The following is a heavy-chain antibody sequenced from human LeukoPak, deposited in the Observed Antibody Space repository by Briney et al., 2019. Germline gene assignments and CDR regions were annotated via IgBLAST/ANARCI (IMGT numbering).Heavy chain of an antibody. D-gene: IGHD6-13*01. J-gene: IGHJ4*02. V-gene: IGHV3-7*03. CDR3: TTDLAAATDY. CDR2: INEDGSQK. CDR1: GLTFNNYW. Sequence: GGSLRLSCVASGLTFNNYWMTWVRQAPGKGLEWVANINEDGSQKNYVDSVRGRFTISRDNAKNSLYLQMNSLKTEDTAVYYCTTDLAAATDYWGQGTLVTVSS.